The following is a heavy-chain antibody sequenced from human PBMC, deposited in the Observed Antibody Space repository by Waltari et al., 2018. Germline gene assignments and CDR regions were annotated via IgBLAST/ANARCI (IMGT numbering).Heavy chain of an antibody. CDR3: ARLGKELGAPDY. V-gene: IGHV4-39*07. J-gene: IGHJ4*02. CDR2: MYFYGST. CDR1: GGSIRSTNFY. D-gene: IGHD3-16*01. Sequence: QLQLQESGPGLVKPSESLSLTCTVSGGSIRSTNFYWGWIRQPPGKGLEWIGNMYFYGSTYYDPSLKSGVTISVDTSKNEFSLKLNSVTAADTAVYYCARLGKELGAPDYWGQGTLVTVSS.